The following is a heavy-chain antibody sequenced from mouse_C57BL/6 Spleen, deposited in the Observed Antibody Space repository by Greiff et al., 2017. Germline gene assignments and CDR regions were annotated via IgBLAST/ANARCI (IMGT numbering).Heavy chain of an antibody. V-gene: IGHV10-1*01. CDR1: GFSFNTYA. Sequence: DVQLVESGGGLVQPKGSLKLSCAASGFSFNTYAMNWVRQAPGKGLEWVARIRSKSNNYATYYADSVKDRFTISRDDSESMLYLQMNNLKTEDTAMYYCVRRPYGSSGGFAYWGQGTLVTVSA. J-gene: IGHJ3*01. D-gene: IGHD1-1*01. CDR3: VRRPYGSSGGFAY. CDR2: IRSKSNNYAT.